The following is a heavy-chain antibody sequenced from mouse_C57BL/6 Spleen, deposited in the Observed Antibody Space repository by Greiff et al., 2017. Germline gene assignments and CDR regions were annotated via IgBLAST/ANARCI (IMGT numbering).Heavy chain of an antibody. J-gene: IGHJ4*01. CDR3: ARYDYGDYAMDY. D-gene: IGHD2-4*01. V-gene: IGHV1-26*01. Sequence: VQLQQSGPELVKPGASVKISCKASGYTFTDYYMNWVKQSHGKSLEWIGDINPNNGGTSYNQKFKGKATLTVDKSSSTAYMELRSLTSEDSAVHYCARYDYGDYAMDYWGQGTSVTVSS. CDR1: GYTFTDYY. CDR2: INPNNGGT.